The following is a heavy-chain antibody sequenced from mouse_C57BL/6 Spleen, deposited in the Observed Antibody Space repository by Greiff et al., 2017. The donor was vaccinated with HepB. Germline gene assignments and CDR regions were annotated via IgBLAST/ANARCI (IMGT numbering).Heavy chain of an antibody. D-gene: IGHD1-1*01. V-gene: IGHV5-9-1*02. Sequence: EVMLVESGEGLVKPGGSLKLSCAASGFTFSSYAMSWVRQTPEKRLEWVAYISSGGDYIYYADTVKGRFTISRDNARNTLYLQMSSLKSEETAMYYCTRDPVATRYAMDYWGQGTSVTVSS. J-gene: IGHJ4*01. CDR3: TRDPVATRYAMDY. CDR2: ISSGGDYI. CDR1: GFTFSSYA.